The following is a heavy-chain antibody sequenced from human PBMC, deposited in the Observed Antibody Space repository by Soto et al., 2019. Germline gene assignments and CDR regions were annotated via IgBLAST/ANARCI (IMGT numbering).Heavy chain of an antibody. D-gene: IGHD6-25*01. Sequence: EVQLVESGGGLVQPGGSLRLSCAASGFTFRSYWMHWVRQVAGKGLVWVSRIDSDGSSTYYADSVKGRFTISRDNAKNTVEMQMNSLRTEDTGVYYCARQVAAAGTHLYFYGLNAWSQGTTVTVTS. CDR3: ARQVAAAGTHLYFYGLNA. J-gene: IGHJ6*01. CDR2: IDSDGSST. V-gene: IGHV3-74*01. CDR1: GFTFRSYW.